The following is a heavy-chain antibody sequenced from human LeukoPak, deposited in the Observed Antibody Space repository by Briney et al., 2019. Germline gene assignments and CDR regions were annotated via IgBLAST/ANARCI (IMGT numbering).Heavy chain of an antibody. CDR3: ARAEWAPTSLYFDY. V-gene: IGHV4-59*01. Sequence: KPSETLSLTCTVSGGSISSYYWSWIRQPPGKGLEWIGYIYYSGSTNYNPSLKSRVTISVDTSKNQFSLKLSSVTAADTAVYYCARAEWAPTSLYFDYWGQGTLVTVSS. J-gene: IGHJ4*02. CDR2: IYYSGST. D-gene: IGHD1-26*01. CDR1: GGSISSYY.